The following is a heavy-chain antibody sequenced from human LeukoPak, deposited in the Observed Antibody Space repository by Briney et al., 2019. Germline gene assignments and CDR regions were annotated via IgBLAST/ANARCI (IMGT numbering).Heavy chain of an antibody. V-gene: IGHV4-34*01. CDR2: INHSGSA. J-gene: IGHJ4*02. Sequence: PSETLSLTCAVCGGSFSGYYWSWIRQPPGKGLEWIGEINHSGSANYNPSLVSRVTISVDTSKSQFSLKLSSVTAADTAVYYCARDGNSWNYFDNWGQGTLVTVSS. CDR3: ARDGNSWNYFDN. D-gene: IGHD5-24*01. CDR1: GGSFSGYY.